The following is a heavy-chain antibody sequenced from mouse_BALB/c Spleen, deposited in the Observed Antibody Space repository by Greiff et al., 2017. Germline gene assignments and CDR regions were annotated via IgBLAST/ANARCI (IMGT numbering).Heavy chain of an antibody. V-gene: IGHV2-2*02. CDR1: GFSLTSYG. D-gene: IGHD2-1*01. J-gene: IGHJ3*01. CDR3: ARGGVYYGNPFAY. CDR2: IWSGGST. Sequence: VQLQESGPGLVQPSQSLSITCTVSGFSLTSYGVHWVRQSPGKGLEWLGVIWSGGSTDYNAAFISRLSISKDNSKSQVFFKMNSLQANDTAIYYCARGGVYYGNPFAYWGQGTLVTVSA.